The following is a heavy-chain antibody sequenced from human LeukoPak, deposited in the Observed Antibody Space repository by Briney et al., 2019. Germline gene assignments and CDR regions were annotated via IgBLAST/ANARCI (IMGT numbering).Heavy chain of an antibody. CDR3: ARIGVTDY. CDR1: GGSISSSSNY. V-gene: IGHV4-39*01. D-gene: IGHD2-21*02. CDR2: IYYTGST. Sequence: SETLSLTCTVSGGSISSSSNYWGWIRQPPGRGLEWIGSIYYTGSTYYNPSLRSRVTISVDTSKNQFSLKLISVTAADTAVYYCARIGVTDYWGQGTLVTVSS. J-gene: IGHJ4*02.